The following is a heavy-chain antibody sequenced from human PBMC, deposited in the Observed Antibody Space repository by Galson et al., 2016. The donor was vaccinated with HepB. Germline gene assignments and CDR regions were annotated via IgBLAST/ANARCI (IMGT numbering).Heavy chain of an antibody. D-gene: IGHD2-2*01. J-gene: IGHJ4*02. Sequence: CAGSGFSFMDYAMTWVRQAPGKGLEWVSTISHSDDRTWCADSVKGRFTMSRDDSMNSLYLEMNSLRVEDTAVYYCVTSGDRPAATTVYWGQGTLVTVSS. CDR3: VTSGDRPAATTVY. CDR2: ISHSDDRT. V-gene: IGHV3-23*01. CDR1: GFSFMDYA.